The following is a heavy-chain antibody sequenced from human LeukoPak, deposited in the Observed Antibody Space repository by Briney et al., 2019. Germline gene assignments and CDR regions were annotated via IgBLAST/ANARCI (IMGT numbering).Heavy chain of an antibody. V-gene: IGHV3-11*01. Sequence: GGSLRLSCVASGFTFSDYYMSWIRQAPGKGLGWVAYIGSSGSTIYYADSVKGRFTISRDNAKKSLYLQMNSLRAEDTAVYYCARGARPVAMRNYFDYWGQGTLVTVSS. J-gene: IGHJ4*02. CDR3: ARGARPVAMRNYFDY. CDR1: GFTFSDYY. D-gene: IGHD2-2*01. CDR2: IGSSGSTI.